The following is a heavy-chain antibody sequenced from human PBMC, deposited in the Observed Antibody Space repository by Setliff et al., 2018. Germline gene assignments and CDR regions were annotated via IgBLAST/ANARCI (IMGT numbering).Heavy chain of an antibody. V-gene: IGHV4-4*07. Sequence: PSETLSLTCTVSDGSLSTYYWAWIRQPAGKGLEWIGQIYTSWSTNYNPSLKSRVTISLDTSNNQFSLSLSSVTAADTAVYYCARGTFDTSGYFPYPIGYWGQGTLVTVSS. D-gene: IGHD3-22*01. CDR2: IYTSWST. CDR1: DGSLSTYY. CDR3: ARGTFDTSGYFPYPIGY. J-gene: IGHJ4*02.